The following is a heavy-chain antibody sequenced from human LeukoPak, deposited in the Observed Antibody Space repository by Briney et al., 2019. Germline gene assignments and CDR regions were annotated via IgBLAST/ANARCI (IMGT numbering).Heavy chain of an antibody. CDR3: AREATPTYYDILTGYYNVYGMDV. D-gene: IGHD3-9*01. V-gene: IGHV4-59*11. CDR2: IYYSGST. J-gene: IGHJ6*02. Sequence: SETLSLTCTVSGGSIRSHYLSWIRQPPGKGLEWIGYIYYSGSTNYNPSLKSRVTISVDTSKNQFSLKLSSVTAADTAVYYCAREATPTYYDILTGYYNVYGMDVWGQGTTVTVSS. CDR1: GGSIRSHY.